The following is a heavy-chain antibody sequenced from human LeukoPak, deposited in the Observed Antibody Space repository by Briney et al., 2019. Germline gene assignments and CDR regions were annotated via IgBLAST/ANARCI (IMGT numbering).Heavy chain of an antibody. J-gene: IGHJ3*02. Sequence: SGGSLRLSCAASGFTFINYAMSWVRQAPGKGLEWVSGISGSGGSTYYADSVKGRFTISRDSSKNTLYLQMNSLRAEDTAVYYCAKGSSSYYSAFDIWGQGTMVTVSS. CDR3: AKGSSSYYSAFDI. CDR2: ISGSGGST. CDR1: GFTFINYA. V-gene: IGHV3-23*01. D-gene: IGHD6-13*01.